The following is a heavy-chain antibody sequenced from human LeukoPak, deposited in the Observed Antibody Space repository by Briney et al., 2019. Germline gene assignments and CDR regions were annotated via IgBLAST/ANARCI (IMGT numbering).Heavy chain of an antibody. CDR1: GFTFSSYS. CDR3: ARDRESTYYFDY. CDR2: ISYDGSNK. Sequence: GGSLRLSCAASGFTFSSYSMNWVRQAPGKGLEWVAVISYDGSNKYYADSVKGRFTISRDNSKNTLYLQMNSLRAEDTAVYYCARDRESTYYFDYWGQGTLVTVSS. V-gene: IGHV3-30*03. J-gene: IGHJ4*02.